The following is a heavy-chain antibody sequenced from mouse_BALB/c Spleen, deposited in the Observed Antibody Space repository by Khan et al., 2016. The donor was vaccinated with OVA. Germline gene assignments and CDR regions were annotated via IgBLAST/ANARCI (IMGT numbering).Heavy chain of an antibody. D-gene: IGHD4-1*01. V-gene: IGHV3-2*02. CDR2: IGYSGST. CDR3: ARLGPGFAY. J-gene: IGHJ3*01. Sequence: VQLKQSGPGLVKPSQSLSLTCTVTGYSITSDYAWNWIRQFPGNKLEWMGYIGYSGSTSYNPSLKSRISITRATSKNQFFLQLNSVTTEDTATYYCARLGPGFAYWGQGTLVTVSA. CDR1: GYSITSDYA.